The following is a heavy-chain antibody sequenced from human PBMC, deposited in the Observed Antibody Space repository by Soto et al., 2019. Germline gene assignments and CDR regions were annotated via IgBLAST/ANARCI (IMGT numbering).Heavy chain of an antibody. CDR3: ARLGDGYKPDDY. D-gene: IGHD5-12*01. V-gene: IGHV4-59*01. Sequence: KASETLSLTCTVSGGSISSYYWSWIRQPPGKGLEWIGYIYYSGSTNYNPSLKSRVTISVDTSKNQFSLKLSSVTAADTAVYYCARLGDGYKPDDYWGQGTLVTVSS. CDR2: IYYSGST. CDR1: GGSISSYY. J-gene: IGHJ4*02.